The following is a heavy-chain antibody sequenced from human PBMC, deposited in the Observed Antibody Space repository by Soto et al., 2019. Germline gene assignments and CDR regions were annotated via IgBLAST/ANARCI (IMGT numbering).Heavy chain of an antibody. Sequence: ASVKVSCKASGFTFTSSAMQWVRQARGQRLEWIGWIVVGSGNTNHAQKFQERVTITRDMSTSTAYMELSSLRSEDTAVYYCAALDYYDSSGYPDAFDIWGQGTMVTVSS. CDR3: AALDYYDSSGYPDAFDI. J-gene: IGHJ3*02. CDR1: GFTFTSSA. V-gene: IGHV1-58*02. D-gene: IGHD3-22*01. CDR2: IVVGSGNT.